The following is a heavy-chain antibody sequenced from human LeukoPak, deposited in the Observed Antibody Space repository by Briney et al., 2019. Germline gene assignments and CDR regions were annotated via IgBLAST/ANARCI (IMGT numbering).Heavy chain of an antibody. CDR2: IYYSGST. Sequence: SETLSLTCTVSGGSISSYYWKWIRQPPGKGLEWIGYIYYSGSTKYNPSLESRVTISVDTSKNQFSLKLRSVTTADTAVYYCARGVPQGWVHWFDPWGQGTLVTVSS. D-gene: IGHD1-26*01. CDR1: GGSISSYY. CDR3: ARGVPQGWVHWFDP. J-gene: IGHJ5*02. V-gene: IGHV4-59*01.